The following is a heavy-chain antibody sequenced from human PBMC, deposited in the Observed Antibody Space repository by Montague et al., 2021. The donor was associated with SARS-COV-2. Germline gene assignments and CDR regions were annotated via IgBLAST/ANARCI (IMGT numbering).Heavy chain of an antibody. D-gene: IGHD3-10*01. Sequence: SETLSLTCSVSGDSISHSSFYWGWIRQPPGKGLEWIGRIYYSGSSSYNPPLKSRVTISIDTSTNQFSLRLTSMTAADTAIYYCVRRGGTYYYGSGSFDPWGQGTLVAVSS. CDR1: GDSISHSSFY. CDR2: IYYSGSS. J-gene: IGHJ5*02. CDR3: VRRGGTYYYGSGSFDP. V-gene: IGHV4-39*01.